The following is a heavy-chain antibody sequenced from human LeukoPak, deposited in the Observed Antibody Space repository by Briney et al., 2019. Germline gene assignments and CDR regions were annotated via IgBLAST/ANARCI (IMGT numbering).Heavy chain of an antibody. V-gene: IGHV3-21*01. Sequence: GGSLRLSCAASGFTFSSYSMNWVRQAPGKGLEWVSSISSSSSYIYYADSVKGRFTISRDNAKNSLYLQMNSLRAEDTAVYYCASSIIYGTFLLDYWGQRTLVTVSS. CDR1: GFTFSSYS. CDR3: ASSIIYGTFLLDY. D-gene: IGHD3-16*01. CDR2: ISSSSSYI. J-gene: IGHJ4*02.